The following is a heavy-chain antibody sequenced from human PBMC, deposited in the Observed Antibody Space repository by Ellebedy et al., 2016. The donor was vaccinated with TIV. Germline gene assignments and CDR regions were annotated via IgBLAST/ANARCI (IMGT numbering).Heavy chain of an antibody. D-gene: IGHD6-19*01. V-gene: IGHV3-30*03. J-gene: IGHJ5*02. CDR1: GFTFSSFG. CDR2: ISYDESHK. Sequence: GESLKISCAASGFTFSSFGMYWLRQAPGKGLEWVAVISYDESHKYYAESVKGRFTISRDNSKNTVSLQMDSVRVEDTALYYCARGEAGTRVAWFDHWGQGTMVTVSS. CDR3: ARGEAGTRVAWFDH.